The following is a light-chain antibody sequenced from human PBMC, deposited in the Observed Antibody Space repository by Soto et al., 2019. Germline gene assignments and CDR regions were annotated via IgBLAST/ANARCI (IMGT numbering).Light chain of an antibody. V-gene: IGKV1-5*01. CDR3: QQYDEYYWKS. CDR2: DAS. J-gene: IGKJ1*01. CDR1: QSVGSW. Sequence: DIRLTQSHSTMSASVGDRVTITGRASQSVGSWLAGYQQRPGKAPRLLIYDASSLDSGVPARFSGSGSGTAFTLTVSILQTEDFSTCDGQQYDEYYWKSFGHGTTV.